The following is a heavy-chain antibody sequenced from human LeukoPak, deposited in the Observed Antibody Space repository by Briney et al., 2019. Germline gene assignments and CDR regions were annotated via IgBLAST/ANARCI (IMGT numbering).Heavy chain of an antibody. D-gene: IGHD2-8*01. J-gene: IGHJ6*04. CDR3: GRVMDTCTSKSHVDV. CDR2: INSGGRT. CDR1: VFSVSNSH. Sequence: QTGGSLRLSCEASVFSVSNSHMGCVRQAPGKGLEWVSHINSGGRTFYADSVKGRFTIARDNSRNTLHLQMNNLKGEDTAVQYCGRVMDTCTSKSHVDVWGEGTTVIVSS. V-gene: IGHV3-53*01.